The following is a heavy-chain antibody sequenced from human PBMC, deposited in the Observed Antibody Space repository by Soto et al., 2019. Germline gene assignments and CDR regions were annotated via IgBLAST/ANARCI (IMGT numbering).Heavy chain of an antibody. Sequence: GGSLRLSCAASGFTFSSYEMNWVRQAPGKGLEWVSYISSSGSTIYYADSVKGRFTISRDNAKNSLYLQMNSLRAEDTAVYYCARERQWLGQTFDYWGQGTLVTVS. CDR2: ISSSGSTI. J-gene: IGHJ4*02. V-gene: IGHV3-48*03. CDR1: GFTFSSYE. D-gene: IGHD6-19*01. CDR3: ARERQWLGQTFDY.